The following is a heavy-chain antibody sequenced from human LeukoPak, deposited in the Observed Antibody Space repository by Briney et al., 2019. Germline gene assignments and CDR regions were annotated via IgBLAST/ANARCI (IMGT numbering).Heavy chain of an antibody. D-gene: IGHD6-6*01. Sequence: PSETLSLTCTVSGYSISSGYYWGWIRQPPGKGLEWIGSIYHSGSTYYNPSLKSRGTISVDTSKNQFSLKLSSVTAADTAVYYCARAEYSSSSYEDYWGQGTLVTVSS. V-gene: IGHV4-38-2*02. CDR2: IYHSGST. CDR3: ARAEYSSSSYEDY. CDR1: GYSISSGYY. J-gene: IGHJ4*02.